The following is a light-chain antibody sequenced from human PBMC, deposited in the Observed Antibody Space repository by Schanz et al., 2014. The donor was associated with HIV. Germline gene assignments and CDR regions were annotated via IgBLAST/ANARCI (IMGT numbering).Light chain of an antibody. CDR1: QNIDYW. V-gene: IGKV1-5*03. CDR2: QAS. CDR3: KQYNSDSIS. Sequence: DIQMTQSPSTLSASVGDRVTITCRASQNIDYWLTWYQQKPGRTPNLLIYQASTLKSGATSRFSGSGSGTEFTLTISGLQPDDVATYYGKQYNSDSISFGQGTRLEIK. J-gene: IGKJ5*01.